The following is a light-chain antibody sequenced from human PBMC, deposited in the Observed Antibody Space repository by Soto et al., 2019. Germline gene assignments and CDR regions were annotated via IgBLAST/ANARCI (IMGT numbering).Light chain of an antibody. CDR2: EAS. CDR1: QSISSW. Sequence: DIQMTQSPSTLSASVGDRVTITCRASQSISSWLAWYQQKPGKAPKLLIYEASSLESGVPSRFSGSGSGTDFTLSIGSLKPEDFATYYCQQSYSTPRTFGQGTKVDIK. V-gene: IGKV1-39*01. CDR3: QQSYSTPRT. J-gene: IGKJ1*01.